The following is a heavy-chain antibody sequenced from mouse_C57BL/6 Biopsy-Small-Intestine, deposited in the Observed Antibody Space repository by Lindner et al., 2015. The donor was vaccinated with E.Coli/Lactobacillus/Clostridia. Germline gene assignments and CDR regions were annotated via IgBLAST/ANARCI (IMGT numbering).Heavy chain of an antibody. CDR1: GYTFTNYW. CDR2: IYPGGGYT. Sequence: VQLQESGAELVRPGTSVKMSCKASGYTFTNYWIGWAKQRPGHGLEWIGDIYPGGGYTNYSENFKGKATLTVDKSSNTAYMQFNSLTSEDSAIYYCARSGYGDVFDYWGQGTTLTVSS. D-gene: IGHD2-13*01. J-gene: IGHJ2*01. CDR3: ARSGYGDVFDY. V-gene: IGHV1-63*01.